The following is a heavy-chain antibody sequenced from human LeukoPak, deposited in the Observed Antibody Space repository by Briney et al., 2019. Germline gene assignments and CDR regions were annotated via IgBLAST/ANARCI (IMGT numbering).Heavy chain of an antibody. D-gene: IGHD4-17*01. V-gene: IGHV3-7*01. Sequence: GGSLRLSCAASGFTFSSYWMSWVRQAPGKGLEWVANIKQEGNEKYYVDSVKGRCTISRDNAKKSLYLQLDSLRAEDTAVYYCASDRYYGPGGAALDIWGQGTMVTVSS. CDR2: IKQEGNEK. CDR3: ASDRYYGPGGAALDI. CDR1: GFTFSSYW. J-gene: IGHJ3*02.